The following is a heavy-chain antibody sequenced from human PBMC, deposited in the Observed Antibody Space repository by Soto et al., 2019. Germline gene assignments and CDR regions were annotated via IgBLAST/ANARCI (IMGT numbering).Heavy chain of an antibody. J-gene: IGHJ4*02. CDR1: GFTFSSYA. Sequence: GGSLRLSCAASGFTFSSYAMSWVRQAPGKGLEWVSAISGRGGSTYYADSVKGRFTISRDNSKNTLYLQMNSLRAEDTAVYYCAIFNWPPDGFDYWGQGTLVTVSS. D-gene: IGHD1-20*01. CDR3: AIFNWPPDGFDY. CDR2: ISGRGGST. V-gene: IGHV3-23*01.